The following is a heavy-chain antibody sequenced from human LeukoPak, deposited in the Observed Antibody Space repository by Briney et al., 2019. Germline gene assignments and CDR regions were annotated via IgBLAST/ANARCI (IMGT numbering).Heavy chain of an antibody. CDR3: AKEGVTTIGVATSLYFFDY. D-gene: IGHD6-19*01. CDR1: GFSLSTYA. CDR2: ISGAGGRT. Sequence: GGSLRLSWAAAGFSLSTYAMSWVRQAPGKGPEWVSAISGAGGRTYYADSVKGRFTISRDNSKNILNLQMNSLRAEDTAVYYCAKEGVTTIGVATSLYFFDYWGQGTLVTVSS. V-gene: IGHV3-23*01. J-gene: IGHJ4*02.